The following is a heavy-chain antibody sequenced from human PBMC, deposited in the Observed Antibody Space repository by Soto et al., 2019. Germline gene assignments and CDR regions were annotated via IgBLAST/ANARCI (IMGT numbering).Heavy chain of an antibody. V-gene: IGHV4-31*02. D-gene: IGHD2-15*01. CDR1: GGSISSGGYY. J-gene: IGHJ3*02. CDR2: IYYSGST. Sequence: SETLSLTXTVSGGSISSGGYYWSWIRQHPGKGLEWIGYIYYSGSTYYNPSLKSRVTISVDTSKNQFSLKLSSVTAADTAVYYCAREIVVVVAASDAFDIWGQGTMVTVSS. CDR3: AREIVVVVAASDAFDI.